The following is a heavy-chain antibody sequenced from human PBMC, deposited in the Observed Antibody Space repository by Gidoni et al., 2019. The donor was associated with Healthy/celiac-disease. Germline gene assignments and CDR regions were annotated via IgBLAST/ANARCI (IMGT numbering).Heavy chain of an antibody. V-gene: IGHV3-30*07. D-gene: IGHD2-15*01. Sequence: QVQLVESGGGVVQLGRSLRLSCAASRFTFSSYAMHWVRQATGKGQEWMAVISYDGSNKYYADYVKGRFTISRDNSKNTLYLQMNSLRAEDTAVYYCARDPVVSRDIVVVVAAPPAYWGQGTLVTVSS. CDR1: RFTFSSYA. CDR2: ISYDGSNK. J-gene: IGHJ4*02. CDR3: ARDPVVSRDIVVVVAAPPAY.